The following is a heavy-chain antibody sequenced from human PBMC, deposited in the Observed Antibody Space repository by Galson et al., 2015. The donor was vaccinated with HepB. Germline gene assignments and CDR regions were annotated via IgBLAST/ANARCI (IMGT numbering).Heavy chain of an antibody. Sequence: SVKVSCKASGGTFSSYAISWVRQAPGQGLEWMGGIIPIFGTANYAQKFQGRVTITADESASTAYMELSSLRSEDTAVYYCAKDEGLLGLPSNWFDPWGQGTLVTVSS. D-gene: IGHD3-16*01. J-gene: IGHJ5*02. CDR3: AKDEGLLGLPSNWFDP. CDR2: IIPIFGTA. CDR1: GGTFSSYA. V-gene: IGHV1-69*13.